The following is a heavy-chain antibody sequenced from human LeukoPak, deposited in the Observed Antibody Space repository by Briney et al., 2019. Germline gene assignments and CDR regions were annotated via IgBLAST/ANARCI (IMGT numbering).Heavy chain of an antibody. CDR2: VSISSGSI. CDR3: AKTYYYDSVGYSPFDY. CDR1: GFSFSRYS. Sequence: GGSLRLSRVASGFSFSRYSMNWVRQAPGKGLERVSSVSISSGSIYYADSVKGQFTISRDNAKNSLYLQMNSLRAEDTAIYYCAKTYYYDSVGYSPFDYWGQGSRVIVSS. D-gene: IGHD3-22*01. V-gene: IGHV3-21*01. J-gene: IGHJ4*02.